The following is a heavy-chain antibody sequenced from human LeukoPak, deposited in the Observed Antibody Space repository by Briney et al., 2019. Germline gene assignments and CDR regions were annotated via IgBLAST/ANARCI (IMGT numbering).Heavy chain of an antibody. J-gene: IGHJ4*02. CDR2: IYTSGST. CDR3: ARDRLRITIFGVVIVDDTSFDY. V-gene: IGHV4-61*02. Sequence: PSETLSPTCTVSGGSISSSSYYWSWIRQPAGKGLEWIGRIYTSGSTNYNPSLKSRVTISVDTSKNQFSLKLSSVTAADTAVYYCARDRLRITIFGVVIVDDTSFDYWGQGTLVTVSS. D-gene: IGHD3-3*01. CDR1: GGSISSSSYY.